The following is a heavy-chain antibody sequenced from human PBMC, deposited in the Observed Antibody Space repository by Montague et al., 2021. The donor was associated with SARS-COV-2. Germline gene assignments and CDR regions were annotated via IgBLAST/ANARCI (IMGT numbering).Heavy chain of an antibody. V-gene: IGHV4-39*01. Sequence: SETLSLTCTVSGGSISSSSYYWGWIRQPPGKGPEWIGSIYYSGSTYYXXXLKSRVTISVDTSKNQFSLKLSSVTAADTAVYYCARQGDQLLLEYWFDPWGQGTLVTVSS. J-gene: IGHJ5*02. CDR3: ARQGDQLLLEYWFDP. CDR2: IYYSGST. D-gene: IGHD2-2*01. CDR1: GGSISSSSYY.